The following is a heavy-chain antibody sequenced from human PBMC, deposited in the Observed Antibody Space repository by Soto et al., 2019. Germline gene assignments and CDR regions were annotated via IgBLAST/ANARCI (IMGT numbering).Heavy chain of an antibody. V-gene: IGHV4-38-2*02. CDR3: ARDQAVGYDFWSGYYRGNWFDP. Sequence: SETLSLTCAVSGYSISGGYYWGCIRQPPGKGLEWIGSIYHSGSTYYNPSLKSRVTISVDTSKNQFSLKLSSVTAADTAVYYCARDQAVGYDFWSGYYRGNWFDPWGQGTLVTVSS. CDR1: GYSISGGYY. J-gene: IGHJ5*02. D-gene: IGHD3-3*01. CDR2: IYHSGST.